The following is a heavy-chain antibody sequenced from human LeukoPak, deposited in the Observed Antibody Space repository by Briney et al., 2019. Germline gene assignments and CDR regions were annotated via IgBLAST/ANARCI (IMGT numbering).Heavy chain of an antibody. D-gene: IGHD6-19*01. CDR2: ISAYNGNT. CDR3: ARDKLHSSGWYYYYYGMDV. J-gene: IGHJ6*02. V-gene: IGHV1-18*01. Sequence: GASVKVSCKASGYTFTSYGISWVRQAPGQGLERMGWISAYNGNTNYAQKLQGRVTMTTNTSTSTAYMELRSLRSDDTAVYYCARDKLHSSGWYYYYYGMDVWGQGTTVTVSS. CDR1: GYTFTSYG.